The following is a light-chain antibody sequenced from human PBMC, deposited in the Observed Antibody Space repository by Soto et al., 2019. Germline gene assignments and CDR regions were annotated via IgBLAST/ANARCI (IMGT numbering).Light chain of an antibody. J-gene: IGKJ1*01. CDR1: QSITTW. Sequence: DIQMTQSPSTLSASIGDRVAITCRASQSITTWLAWYQQKVGKAPKLVIYDASSLESGVPSRFSGSGSGTEFTLTISSLQPDDFAPYYCQQYAAFSWTLGQGTKVDIK. CDR3: QQYAAFSWT. V-gene: IGKV1-5*01. CDR2: DAS.